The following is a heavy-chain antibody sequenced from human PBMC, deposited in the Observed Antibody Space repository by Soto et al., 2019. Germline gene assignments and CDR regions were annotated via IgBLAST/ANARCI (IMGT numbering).Heavy chain of an antibody. CDR3: ARAWTATAGWANWFAL. V-gene: IGHV4-31*03. J-gene: IGHJ5*02. CDR2: IHHSGRT. CDR1: GDSISGEGWY. Sequence: QVQLQESGPGLVEPSQTLSLTCTVSGDSISGEGWYWSWIRQYSGRGLEWIGYIHHSGRTYSNPSLKSRVSISVDTSKTQFFLKLTSVTAADTAVYYCARAWTATAGWANWFALWGQGTLVTVSS. D-gene: IGHD6-13*01.